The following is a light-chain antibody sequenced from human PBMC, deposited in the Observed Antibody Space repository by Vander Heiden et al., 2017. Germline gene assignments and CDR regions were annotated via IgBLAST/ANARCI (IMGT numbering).Light chain of an antibody. V-gene: IGKV3-11*01. CDR1: QSVSKY. Sequence: VLTQSPATLSLSPGERATLSCRASQSVSKYLAWYQQKPGQGPRLLIYETSNRATGTPARFSGSGSETNFSLTISSLEAADSAVYYCQQRSNWPRVTFGGGTKVEI. CDR2: ETS. CDR3: QQRSNWPRVT. J-gene: IGKJ4*01.